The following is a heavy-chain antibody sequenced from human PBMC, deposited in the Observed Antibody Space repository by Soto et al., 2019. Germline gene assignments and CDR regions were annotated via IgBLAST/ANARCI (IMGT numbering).Heavy chain of an antibody. V-gene: IGHV1-69*01. CDR2: IIPLFGSR. D-gene: IGHD3-9*01. CDR3: ARVHFDVLTRYYRGWFDP. CDR1: GGAFTSYG. J-gene: IGHJ5*02. Sequence: QVQLVQSGAEVKKPGSSVKVSCKASGGAFTSYGITWVRQAPGQGLEWMGGIIPLFGSRSYAQKFQGRLTITADESTSTAYMDPSSLRSEDTAVYYCARVHFDVLTRYYRGWFDPWGQGTLVTVSS.